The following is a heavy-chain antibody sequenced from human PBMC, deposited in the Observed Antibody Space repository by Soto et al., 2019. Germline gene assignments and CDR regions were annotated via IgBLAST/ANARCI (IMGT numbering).Heavy chain of an antibody. CDR2: IYSGGST. V-gene: IGHV3-66*04. CDR3: ARQDGYNTLFDY. Sequence: PGGSLRLSCAASEFTVSSNYMSWVRQAPGKGLEWVSIIYSGGSTYYADSVKGRFTISIDNSKNTLYLQMNSLRTEDTAVYYCARQDGYNTLFDYWGQGTLVTVS. CDR1: EFTVSSNY. J-gene: IGHJ4*02. D-gene: IGHD5-12*01.